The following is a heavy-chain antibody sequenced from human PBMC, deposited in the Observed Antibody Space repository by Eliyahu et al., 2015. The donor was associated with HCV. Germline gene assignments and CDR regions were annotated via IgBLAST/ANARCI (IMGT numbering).Heavy chain of an antibody. CDR2: ISWDDEK. Sequence: QITLKESGPXLVKPTQTLXLTCXFSGFSLSLSGTRMGWIRQPPGKALEWLALISWDDEKRYNPXMTNRLAITKATSRNQVVLTVTNIDPGDTATYYXTRLADMDGEAFHVWGQGTGHRLF. D-gene: IGHD2-15*01. V-gene: IGHV2-5*02. J-gene: IGHJ3*01. CDR1: GFSLSLSGTR. CDR3: TRLADMDGEAFHV.